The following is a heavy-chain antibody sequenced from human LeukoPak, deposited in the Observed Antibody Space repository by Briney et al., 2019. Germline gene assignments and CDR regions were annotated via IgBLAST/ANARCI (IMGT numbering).Heavy chain of an antibody. Sequence: GASLKVSCKDSRYTFTSYGISSVRQAPGQGLEWMGCISAYDVNTNYAQTLQGSVTMTTDTSTSTAYIELGSLRSDDSAVYYCADDSSGYLGHWGQGALVTVSS. CDR3: ADDSSGYLGH. CDR1: RYTFTSYG. CDR2: ISAYDVNT. D-gene: IGHD3-22*01. J-gene: IGHJ4*02. V-gene: IGHV1-18*01.